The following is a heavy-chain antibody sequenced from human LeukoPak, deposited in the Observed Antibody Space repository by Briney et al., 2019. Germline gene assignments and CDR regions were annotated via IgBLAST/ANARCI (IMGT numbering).Heavy chain of an antibody. D-gene: IGHD3-22*01. CDR3: AREAGYDSSGYYPYWYFDL. J-gene: IGHJ2*01. CDR1: GFTFSSYG. CDR2: IRYDRSNK. Sequence: GGSLRLSCAASGFTFSSYGMHWVRQAPGKGLEWVAFIRYDRSNKYYADSVKGRFTISRDNAKNSLYLQMNSLRAEDTAVYYCAREAGYDSSGYYPYWYFDLWGRGTLVTVSS. V-gene: IGHV3-30*02.